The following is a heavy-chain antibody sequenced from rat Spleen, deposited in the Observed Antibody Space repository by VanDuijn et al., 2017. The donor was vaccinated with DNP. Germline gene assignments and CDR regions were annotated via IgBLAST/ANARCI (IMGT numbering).Heavy chain of an antibody. Sequence: EVQLVESGGGLEQPGRSLKLSCAASGFIFSDYYMAWVRQAPTKGLEWVAYIRYDGGSTYYGDSVKGRFTISRDNAKSILYLQMNSLRSEDMATYYCARHVLHLRVWDYWGQGVMVTVSS. V-gene: IGHV5-22*01. J-gene: IGHJ2*01. D-gene: IGHD1-4*01. CDR2: IRYDGGST. CDR1: GFIFSDYY. CDR3: ARHVLHLRVWDY.